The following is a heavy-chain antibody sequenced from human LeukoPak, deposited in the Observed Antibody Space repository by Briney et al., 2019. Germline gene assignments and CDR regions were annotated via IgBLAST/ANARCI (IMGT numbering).Heavy chain of an antibody. CDR2: IYYSGTT. CDR3: ASSPRMTALLFDH. V-gene: IGHV4-59*01. J-gene: IGHJ4*02. D-gene: IGHD2-21*02. CDR1: GGSISGYY. Sequence: SETLSLTCTVSGGSISGYYWSWIRQPPGKGLEWLGYIYYSGTTNYNPSLKSRVIISIDTSKNQSSLKLNSVTAADTAVYYCASSPRMTALLFDHWGQGTLVTVSS.